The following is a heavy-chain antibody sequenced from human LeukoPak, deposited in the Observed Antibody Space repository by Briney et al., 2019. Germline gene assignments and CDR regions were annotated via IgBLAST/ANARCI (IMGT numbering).Heavy chain of an antibody. J-gene: IGHJ5*02. CDR3: ARGYCSGGSCYSVENWFDP. CDR2: INPNSGGT. D-gene: IGHD2-15*01. V-gene: IGHV1-2*06. CDR1: GGTFISYA. Sequence: ASVKVSCKASGGTFISYAISWVRQAPGQGLEWMGRINPNSGGTNYAQKFQGRVTMTRDTSISTAYMELSRLRSDDTAVYYCARGYCSGGSCYSVENWFDPWGQGTLVTVSS.